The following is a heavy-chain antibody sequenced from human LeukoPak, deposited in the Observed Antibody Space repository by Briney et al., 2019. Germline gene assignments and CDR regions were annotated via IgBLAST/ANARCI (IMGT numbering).Heavy chain of an antibody. CDR2: ISSSSSYI. CDR1: GFTFSSYS. CDR3: ARVVLEWGSDY. J-gene: IGHJ4*02. D-gene: IGHD2-15*01. V-gene: IGHV3-21*01. Sequence: GSLRLSCAASGFTFSSYSMNWVRQAPGKGLEWVSSISSSSSYIYYADSVKGRFTISRDNAKNSLYLQMNSLRAEDTAVYYCARVVLEWGSDYWGQGTLVTVSS.